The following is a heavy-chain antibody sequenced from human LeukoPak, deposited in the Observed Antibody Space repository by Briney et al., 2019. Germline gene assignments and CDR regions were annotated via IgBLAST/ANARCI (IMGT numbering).Heavy chain of an antibody. D-gene: IGHD5-18*01. CDR1: GGSISSSSYY. CDR3: ASVPRGYSYGYTSDY. Sequence: SETLSLTCTVSGGSISSSSYYWGWIRQPPGKGLEWIGSIYYSGSTYYNPSLKSRVTISVDRSKNQFSLKLSSVTAADTAVYYCASVPRGYSYGYTSDYWGQGTLVTVSS. J-gene: IGHJ4*02. V-gene: IGHV4-39*07. CDR2: IYYSGST.